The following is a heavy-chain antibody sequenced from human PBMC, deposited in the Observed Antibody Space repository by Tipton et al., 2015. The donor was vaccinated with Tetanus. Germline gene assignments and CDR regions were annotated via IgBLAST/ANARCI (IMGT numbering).Heavy chain of an antibody. Sequence: TLSLTCTVSGDSMARYYWSWVRQPPGKGLEWVSYIFASGSTNYNPALKSRVTISMDTSKNQISLNLTSATAADTAVYFCARANNDYPKKGPFDFWGQGTRVTVSS. V-gene: IGHV4-4*08. D-gene: IGHD1-1*01. J-gene: IGHJ4*02. CDR2: IFASGST. CDR1: GDSMARYY. CDR3: ARANNDYPKKGPFDF.